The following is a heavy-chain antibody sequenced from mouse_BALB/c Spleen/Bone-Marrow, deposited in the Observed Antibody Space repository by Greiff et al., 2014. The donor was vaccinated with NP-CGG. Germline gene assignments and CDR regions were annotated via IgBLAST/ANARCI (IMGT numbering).Heavy chain of an antibody. Sequence: QVQLQQSGAELMKPGASVKISCKVTGYTFSSYWIEWIKQRPGHGLEWIGEILPGSVTTNYNGRFKGKATFTADTSSNTAYMQLSSLTSEDSAVYYCARDHFDHWGPGTTLTVSS. V-gene: IGHV1-9*01. CDR2: ILPGSVTT. CDR3: ARDHFDH. CDR1: GYTFSSYW. J-gene: IGHJ2*01.